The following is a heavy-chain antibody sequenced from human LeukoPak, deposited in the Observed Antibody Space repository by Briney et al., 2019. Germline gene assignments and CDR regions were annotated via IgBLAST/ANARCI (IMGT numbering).Heavy chain of an antibody. CDR3: ARETLMAYYFDY. J-gene: IGHJ4*02. D-gene: IGHD3-10*01. V-gene: IGHV3-33*01. Sequence: GRSLRLSCAASGFTFSSYGMHWVRQAPGKGLEWVAVIWYDGSNKYYADSVKGRFTISRDNSKNTLYLQMNSLRAEDTAMYYCARETLMAYYFDYWGQGTLVTVSS. CDR1: GFTFSSYG. CDR2: IWYDGSNK.